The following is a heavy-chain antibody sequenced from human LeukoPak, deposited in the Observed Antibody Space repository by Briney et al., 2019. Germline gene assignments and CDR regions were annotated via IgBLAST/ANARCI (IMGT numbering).Heavy chain of an antibody. V-gene: IGHV3-23*01. D-gene: IGHD3-10*01. CDR1: GFTFNNYV. CDR2: ISAVFTNT. Sequence: GGSLRLSCVTSGFTFNNYVMAWVRQAPGKGLEWVSTISAVFTNTYSADSVKGRFTISRDNSKNTLYLQTNSLRAEDTAVYYCAKDLSSGSGRAGNMDVWGNGTTVIVSS. J-gene: IGHJ6*03. CDR3: AKDLSSGSGRAGNMDV.